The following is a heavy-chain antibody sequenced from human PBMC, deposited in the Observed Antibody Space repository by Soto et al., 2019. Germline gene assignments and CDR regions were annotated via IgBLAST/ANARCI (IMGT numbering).Heavy chain of an antibody. V-gene: IGHV4-61*01. J-gene: IGHJ4*02. CDR3: ATTLYFEDATEDSVHS. CDR2: VYFSGST. D-gene: IGHD2-21*01. CDR1: GGSVRSGNYY. Sequence: SETLSLTCSVSGGSVRSGNYYWSWIRQPPGKGLEWIGYVYFSGSTNYNPSLKSRVSISADMSKNQISLKLTSVTAADTAVYYCATTLYFEDATEDSVHSWGPGLLLTVSS.